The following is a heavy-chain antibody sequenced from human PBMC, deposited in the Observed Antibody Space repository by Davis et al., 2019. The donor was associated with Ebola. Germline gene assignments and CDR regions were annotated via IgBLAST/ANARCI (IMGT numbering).Heavy chain of an antibody. CDR1: GGSVSSGSYY. Sequence: PSETLSLTCTVSGGSVSSGSYYWSWIRQPPGKGLEWIGYIYYSGSTNYNPSLKSRVTISVDTSKNQFSLKLSSVTAADTAVYYCASCPVPAAIGFDPWGQGTLVTVSS. D-gene: IGHD2-2*01. J-gene: IGHJ5*02. CDR2: IYYSGST. V-gene: IGHV4-61*01. CDR3: ASCPVPAAIGFDP.